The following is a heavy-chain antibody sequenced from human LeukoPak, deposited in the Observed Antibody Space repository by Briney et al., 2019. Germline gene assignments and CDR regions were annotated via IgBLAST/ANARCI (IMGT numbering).Heavy chain of an antibody. D-gene: IGHD7-27*01. V-gene: IGHV3-23*01. J-gene: IGHJ4*02. CDR3: AKATGDRFTYYFDY. Sequence: PGGSLRLSCAASGFTFSSYAMSWVRQAPGKGLEWVSAISGSGGSTYYADSVKGRFTISRDNSKNTLYPQMNSLRAEDTAVYYCAKATGDRFTYYFDYRGQGTLVTVSS. CDR2: ISGSGGST. CDR1: GFTFSSYA.